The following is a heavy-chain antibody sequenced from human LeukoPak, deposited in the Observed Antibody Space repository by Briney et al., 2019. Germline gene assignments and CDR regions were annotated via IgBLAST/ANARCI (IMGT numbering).Heavy chain of an antibody. CDR3: ARIRGSEGFDY. J-gene: IGHJ4*02. V-gene: IGHV1-2*02. CDR2: INPNSGGT. CDR1: GYTFAGYY. Sequence: ASVKVSCKASGYTFAGYYMHWVRQAPGQGLEWMGWINPNSGGTNYAQKFQGRVTMTRDTSISTAYMELSRLRSEDTAVYYCARIRGSEGFDYWGQGTLVTVSS.